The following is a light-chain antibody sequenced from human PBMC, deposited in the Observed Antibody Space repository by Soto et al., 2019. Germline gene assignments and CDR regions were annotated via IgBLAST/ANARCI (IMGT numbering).Light chain of an antibody. Sequence: EIVLTQSPATLSLSPGERATLSCRASQSISSHLAWYQQKPGQAPRLLIYDASNRATGIPVSFSGSGSGTDFTLTINSQEPEDFAVYYYQQRPIWTLTFGGGTKVENK. CDR1: QSISSH. CDR2: DAS. J-gene: IGKJ4*01. CDR3: QQRPIWTLT. V-gene: IGKV3-11*01.